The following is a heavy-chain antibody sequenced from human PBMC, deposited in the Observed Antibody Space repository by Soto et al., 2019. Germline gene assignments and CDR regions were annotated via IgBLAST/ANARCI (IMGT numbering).Heavy chain of an antibody. Sequence: ESLKISCQGSGYNFAGYCIAWVRQMPGKGLELMGIIYPSDSDTRYRPSFQGQVTIAADKSISSAYLQWSSLRASDTAMYYCARGGVSTRTFDYWGQGTPVTVSS. CDR1: GYNFAGYC. J-gene: IGHJ4*02. CDR3: ARGGVSTRTFDY. D-gene: IGHD3-3*01. CDR2: IYPSDSDT. V-gene: IGHV5-51*01.